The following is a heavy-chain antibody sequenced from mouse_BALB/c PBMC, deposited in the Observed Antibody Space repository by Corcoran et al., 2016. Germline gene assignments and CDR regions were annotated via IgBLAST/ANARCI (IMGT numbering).Heavy chain of an antibody. J-gene: IGHJ2*01. CDR2: INPYNGAT. Sequence: EVQLQQSRPELVKPGASVKIYCKASGYSFTGYYIHWVKQSHVKSLEWIGRINPYNGATSYNQNFKDKASLTVDKSSSTADMELHSLTSEDSAVYYWATNYYGTPSYYWGQGTTLTVSS. D-gene: IGHD1-1*01. CDR1: GYSFTGYY. CDR3: ATNYYGTPSYY. V-gene: IGHV1-26*01.